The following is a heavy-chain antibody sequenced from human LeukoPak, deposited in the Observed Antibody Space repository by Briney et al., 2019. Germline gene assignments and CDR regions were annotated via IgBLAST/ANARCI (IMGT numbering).Heavy chain of an antibody. CDR2: IYHSGST. CDR3: VVLWFGEPLGY. Sequence: PSETLSLTCTVSGGSISSSNWWSWVRQPPGKGLEWIGEIYHSGSTNYNPSLKSRVTISVDKSKNQFSLKLSSVTTADTAVYYCVVLWFGEPLGYWGQGTLVTVSS. J-gene: IGHJ4*02. V-gene: IGHV4-4*02. CDR1: GGSISSSNW. D-gene: IGHD3-10*01.